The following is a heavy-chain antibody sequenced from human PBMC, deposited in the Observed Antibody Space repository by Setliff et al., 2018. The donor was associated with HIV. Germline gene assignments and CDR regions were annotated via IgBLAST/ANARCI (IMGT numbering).Heavy chain of an antibody. J-gene: IGHJ3*02. V-gene: IGHV2-70*04. CDR1: GFSLSTSGMR. CDR2: IDWDDDK. CDR3: ARDIVVVPTASRFNAFDI. Sequence: GPPLVNPPQTLTLTCTFSGFSLSTSGMRVSCIRQPPGKALEWLARIDWDDDKFYSTSLKTRLTISKDTSKNQVVLTMTNMDPVDTATYYCARDIVVVPTASRFNAFDIWGQGTMVTVSS. D-gene: IGHD2-2*01.